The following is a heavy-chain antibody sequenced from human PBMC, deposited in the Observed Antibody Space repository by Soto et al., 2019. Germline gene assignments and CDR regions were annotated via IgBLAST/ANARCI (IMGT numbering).Heavy chain of an antibody. CDR1: GGSFREYY. CDR2: INQSGTT. CDR3: ARYSSYNWFDP. V-gene: IGHV4-34*09. D-gene: IGHD4-4*01. Sequence: SETLSLTCAVGGGSFREYYWSWIRQPPGKGLEWIGEINQSGTTHYNPSLKSRVTISVDTSKNQFSLKLSSVTAADTAVYYCARYSSYNWFDPWGQGTLVTVSS. J-gene: IGHJ5*02.